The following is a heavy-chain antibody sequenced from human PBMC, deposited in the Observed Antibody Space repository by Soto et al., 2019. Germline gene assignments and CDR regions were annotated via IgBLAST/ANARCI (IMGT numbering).Heavy chain of an antibody. J-gene: IGHJ6*03. CDR3: ARDPVVVPAAMFSSMNKVSDYYYYMDV. V-gene: IGHV3-21*01. CDR2: ISSSSSYI. CDR1: GFTFSSYG. Sequence: PGGSLRLSCAASGFTFSSYGMNWVRQAPGKGLEWVSSISSSSSYIYYADSVKGRFTISRDNAKNSLYLQMNSLRAEDTAVYYCARDPVVVPAAMFSSMNKVSDYYYYMDVWGKGTTVTVSS. D-gene: IGHD2-2*01.